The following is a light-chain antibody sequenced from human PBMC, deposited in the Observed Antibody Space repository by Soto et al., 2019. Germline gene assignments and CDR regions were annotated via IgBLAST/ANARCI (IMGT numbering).Light chain of an antibody. CDR2: AAS. V-gene: IGKV1-39*01. CDR3: QQSYSTPLT. Sequence: DIQMTQSPSSVSASVGDRVPITCRASQSISSYLNWYQQKPGKAPKLLIYAASSLQSGVPSRFSGSGSGTDFTLTISSLQPEDFATYYCQQSYSTPLTFGGGTKVDIK. J-gene: IGKJ4*01. CDR1: QSISSY.